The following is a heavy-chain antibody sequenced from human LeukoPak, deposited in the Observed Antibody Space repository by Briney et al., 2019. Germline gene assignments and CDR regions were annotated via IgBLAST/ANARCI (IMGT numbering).Heavy chain of an antibody. CDR1: GFTFSSYA. CDR2: ISYDGSNK. J-gene: IGHJ4*02. Sequence: PGGSLRLSCAASGFTFSSYAMHWVRQAPGKGLEWVAVISYDGSNKYYADSVKGRFTISRDNSKNTLYLQMNSLRAEDTAVYYCAKDQHGYDKPIDYWGQGTLVTVSS. V-gene: IGHV3-30*04. CDR3: AKDQHGYDKPIDY. D-gene: IGHD5-12*01.